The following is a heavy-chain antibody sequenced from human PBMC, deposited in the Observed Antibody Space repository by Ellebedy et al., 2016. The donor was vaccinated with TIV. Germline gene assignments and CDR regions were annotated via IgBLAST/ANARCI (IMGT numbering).Heavy chain of an antibody. CDR2: IRQDGSDK. CDR1: GFSFRSYW. CDR3: ATDGSYGDYLSPAHAFEI. Sequence: GGSLRLSCTASGFSFRSYWMSWVRQAPGKGLEWVANIRQDGSDKYYVDSVKGRFTISRDNAKNSLYLEMNSLRAEDTAVYDCATDGSYGDYLSPAHAFEIWGQGTVVAVSS. D-gene: IGHD4-17*01. V-gene: IGHV3-7*01. J-gene: IGHJ3*02.